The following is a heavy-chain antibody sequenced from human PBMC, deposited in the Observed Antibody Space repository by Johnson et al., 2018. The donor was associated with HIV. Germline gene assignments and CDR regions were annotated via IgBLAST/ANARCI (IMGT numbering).Heavy chain of an antibody. CDR3: AKSPGKDHGGNSWSIHI. D-gene: IGHD4-23*01. Sequence: VQLVESGGGLLQPGGSLRLSCAASEFTFSKYAMSWVRPAPGKGLEWDSGISGSGTTTYYGDSVKGRFTISRDNSKNTMYLQMNSLRAEDTAVYDCAKSPGKDHGGNSWSIHIWGRVTMVTFS. CDR1: EFTFSKYA. V-gene: IGHV3-23*04. J-gene: IGHJ3*02. CDR2: ISGSGTTT.